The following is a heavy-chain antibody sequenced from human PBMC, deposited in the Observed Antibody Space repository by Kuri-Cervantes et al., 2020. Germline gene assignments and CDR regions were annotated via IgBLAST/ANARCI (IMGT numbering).Heavy chain of an antibody. Sequence: GESLKISCAASGFTFSSYVMSWVRQAPGKGLEWVSNIKQDGSEKCYVDSVKGRFTISRDNAKNSLYLQMNSLRAEDTAVYYCAGARWLRLPWFDPWGQGTRVTVSS. V-gene: IGHV3-7*01. CDR3: AGARWLRLPWFDP. CDR2: IKQDGSEK. CDR1: GFTFSSYV. D-gene: IGHD5-12*01. J-gene: IGHJ5*02.